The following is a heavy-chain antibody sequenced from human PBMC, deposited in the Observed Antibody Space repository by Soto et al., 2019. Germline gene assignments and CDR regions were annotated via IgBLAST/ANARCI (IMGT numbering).Heavy chain of an antibody. D-gene: IGHD6-19*01. J-gene: IGHJ4*02. Sequence: QITLKESGPPLVKPTQTLTLTCTFSGFSLSSTRMAVGWIRQPPGKALEWLALIYWDDDKRYSPFLKSRLTITKDTSNNQVVLTMSNMDPVDTARYYCAHIVVAGLGYYFDYWGQGTLVTVSS. CDR1: GFSLSSTRMA. CDR3: AHIVVAGLGYYFDY. V-gene: IGHV2-5*02. CDR2: IYWDDDK.